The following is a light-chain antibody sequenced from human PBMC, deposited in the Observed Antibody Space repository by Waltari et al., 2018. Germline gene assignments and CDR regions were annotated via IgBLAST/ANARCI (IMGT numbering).Light chain of an antibody. CDR3: AAWDDSLNGWV. J-gene: IGLJ3*02. CDR1: SSNIGSNT. Sequence: QSVLTQPPSASGTPGQRVTISCSGSSSNIGSNTVNWYQQLPGTAPKLLIYSNNQRPSGGPDRFSGSNSGTSASLAISGLQSEDEADYYCAAWDDSLNGWVFGGGTKLTVL. CDR2: SNN. V-gene: IGLV1-44*01.